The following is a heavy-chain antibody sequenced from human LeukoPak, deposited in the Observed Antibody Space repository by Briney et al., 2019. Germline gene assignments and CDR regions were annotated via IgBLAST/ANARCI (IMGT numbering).Heavy chain of an antibody. CDR2: IYYSGTT. CDR3: ARGWPRFGY. D-gene: IGHD3-10*01. CDR1: GGSISSYY. Sequence: SETLSLTCAVSGGSISSYYWSWIRQPPGKGLEWIGYIYYSGTTNYNPSLKSRVTISVDTSRNQFSLNLSSVTAADTAVYYCARGWPRFGYWGQGTRVTVSS. J-gene: IGHJ4*02. V-gene: IGHV4-59*01.